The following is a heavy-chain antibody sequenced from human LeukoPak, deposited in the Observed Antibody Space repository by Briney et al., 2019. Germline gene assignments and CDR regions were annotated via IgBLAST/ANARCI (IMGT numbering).Heavy chain of an antibody. CDR2: IYYSGST. CDR3: ARVANNALHWGPYCSGGSCYDGEVARYFDY. Sequence: KASETLSLTCTVSGGSISSYYWSWIRQPPGKGLEWIGYIYYSGSTNYNPSHKSRVTISVDTSKNQFSLKLSSVTAADTAVYYCARVANNALHWGPYCSGGSCYDGEVARYFDYWGQGTLVTVSS. V-gene: IGHV4-59*01. J-gene: IGHJ4*02. D-gene: IGHD2-15*01. CDR1: GGSISSYY.